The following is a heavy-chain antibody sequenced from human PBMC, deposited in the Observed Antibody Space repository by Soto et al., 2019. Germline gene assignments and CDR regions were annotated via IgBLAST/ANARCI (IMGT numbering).Heavy chain of an antibody. CDR2: IYYSGST. Sequence: NLSLTCTVSGGSISSYYWSWIRQPPGKGLEWIGYIYYSGSTNYNPSLKSRVTISVDTSKNQFSLKLSSVTAADTAVYYCARDRRDGYNWGDYYYYYGMDVWGQGTTVTVSS. CDR3: ARDRRDGYNWGDYYYYYGMDV. J-gene: IGHJ6*02. D-gene: IGHD5-12*01. CDR1: GGSISSYY. V-gene: IGHV4-59*01.